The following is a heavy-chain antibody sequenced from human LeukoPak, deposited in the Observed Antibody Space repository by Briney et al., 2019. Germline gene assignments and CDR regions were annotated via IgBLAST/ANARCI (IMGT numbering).Heavy chain of an antibody. CDR3: TRVYYSSSSHHFDY. V-gene: IGHV5-51*01. CDR2: IYPGDSDT. CDR1: GYIFTGYW. Sequence: GESLKISCKGSGYIFTGYWIGWVRQMPGKGLEGMGTIYPGDSDTRYSPSFQGQVTISGDKSISTAYLQWSSLKASDTAMYYCTRVYYSSSSHHFDYWGQGTLVTVSS. D-gene: IGHD6-6*01. J-gene: IGHJ4*02.